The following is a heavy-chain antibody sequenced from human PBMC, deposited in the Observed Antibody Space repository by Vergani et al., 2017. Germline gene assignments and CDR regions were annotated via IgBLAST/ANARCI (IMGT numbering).Heavy chain of an antibody. CDR3: ARATIGAAAPSESYYYNYYMNV. D-gene: IGHD6-13*01. V-gene: IGHV3-7*01. CDR2: IKQDGSEK. Sequence: EVQLVESGGGLVQPGGSLRLSCAASGFTFSSYWMSWVRQAPGKGLERVANIKQDGSEKYYVDSVNGRFTISRDNDKNSLYLQMNSLRAEDTAVYYCARATIGAAAPSESYYYNYYMNVWGKGTTVTVSS. CDR1: GFTFSSYW. J-gene: IGHJ6*03.